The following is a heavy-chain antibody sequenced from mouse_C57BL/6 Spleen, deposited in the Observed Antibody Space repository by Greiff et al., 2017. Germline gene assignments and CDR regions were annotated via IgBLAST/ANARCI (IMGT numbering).Heavy chain of an antibody. Sequence: EVKVEESGGGLVKPGGSLKLSCAASGFTFSDYGMHWVRQAPEKGLEWVAYISSGSSTIYYADTVKGRFTISRDNAKNTLFLQMTCLRSEDTAMYYCARSWGYFDYWGQGTTLTVSS. D-gene: IGHD4-1*01. CDR2: ISSGSSTI. V-gene: IGHV5-17*01. CDR1: GFTFSDYG. J-gene: IGHJ2*01. CDR3: ARSWGYFDY.